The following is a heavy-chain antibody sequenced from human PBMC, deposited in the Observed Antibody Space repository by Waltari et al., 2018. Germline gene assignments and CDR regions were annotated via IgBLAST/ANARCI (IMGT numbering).Heavy chain of an antibody. CDR2: INHSGST. V-gene: IGHV4-34*01. J-gene: IGHJ4*02. CDR1: GGSFSGYY. D-gene: IGHD4-17*01. Sequence: QVQLQQWGAGLLKPSETLSLTCAVYGGSFSGYYWSWIRQPPGKGLEWIGEINHSGSTNYHPSLKSRVPISVDTSKNQFSLKLSSVTAADTAVYYCARMSTTVTTFDYWGQGTLVTVSS. CDR3: ARMSTTVTTFDY.